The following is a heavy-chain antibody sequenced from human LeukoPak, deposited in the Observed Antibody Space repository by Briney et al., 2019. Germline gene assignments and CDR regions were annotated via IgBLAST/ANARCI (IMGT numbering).Heavy chain of an antibody. Sequence: PSETLSLTCTVSGGSISNYYWSRTRQPPGKGLEWIGYIYYSGTTAYNPSLKSRVTISVDTSKNQLSLKLRSVTAADTAVYYCARARGSSWYFDSWGQGTLVTVSS. D-gene: IGHD6-6*01. J-gene: IGHJ4*02. V-gene: IGHV4-59*01. CDR2: IYYSGTT. CDR1: GGSISNYY. CDR3: ARARGSSWYFDS.